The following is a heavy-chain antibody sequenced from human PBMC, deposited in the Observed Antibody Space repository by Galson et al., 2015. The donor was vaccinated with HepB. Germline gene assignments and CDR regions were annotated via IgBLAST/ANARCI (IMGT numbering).Heavy chain of an antibody. V-gene: IGHV3-7*01. CDR3: ARDTAAGRTTLDFDY. J-gene: IGHJ4*02. Sequence: SLRLSCAASGFTFNNHWMSWVRQAPGKGLEWVANIKEDGNDKYYVDSVRGRFTISRDNAKRLLLLQMNSLRAEDTAMYYCARDTAAGRTTLDFDYWGQGTLVTVSS. D-gene: IGHD6-13*01. CDR1: GFTFNNHW. CDR2: IKEDGNDK.